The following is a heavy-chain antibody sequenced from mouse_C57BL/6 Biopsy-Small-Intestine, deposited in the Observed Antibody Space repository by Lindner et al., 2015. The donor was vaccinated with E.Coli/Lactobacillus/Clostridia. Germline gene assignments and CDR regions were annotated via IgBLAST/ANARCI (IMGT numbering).Heavy chain of an antibody. CDR3: ARGVDVDWYFDV. CDR1: GFTFSSYA. CDR2: ISDGGSYT. Sequence: VQLQESGGGLVKPGGSLKLSCAASGFTFSSYAMSWVRQTPEKRLEWVATISDGGSYTYYPDNVKGRFTISRDNAKNNLYLQMSHLKSEDTAMYYCARGVDVDWYFDVWGTGTTVTVSS. J-gene: IGHJ1*03. V-gene: IGHV5-4*01. D-gene: IGHD1-1*01.